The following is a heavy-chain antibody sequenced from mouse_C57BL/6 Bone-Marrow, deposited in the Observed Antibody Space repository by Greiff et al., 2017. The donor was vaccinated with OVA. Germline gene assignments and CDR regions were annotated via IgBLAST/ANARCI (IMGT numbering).Heavy chain of an antibody. V-gene: IGHV1-50*01. CDR3: ARRKCITTVVAEYFDV. CDR2: IDPSDIYT. D-gene: IGHD1-1*01. CDR1: GYTFTSYW. J-gene: IGHJ1*03. Sequence: QVQLQQPGAELVKPGASVKLSCKASGYTFTSYWMQWVKQRPGQGLEWIGEIDPSDIYTNYNQKFKGKATLTVDTSSSTAYMQLSSLTSEDSAVYYCARRKCITTVVAEYFDVWGTGTTVTVSS.